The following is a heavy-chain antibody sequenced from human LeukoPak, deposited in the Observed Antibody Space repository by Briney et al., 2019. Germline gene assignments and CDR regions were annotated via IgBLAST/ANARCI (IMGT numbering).Heavy chain of an antibody. Sequence: SETLSLTCTVSGSSISRYYWSWIWRPPGKGLEWIGYIDDSGNTNYNPSLKSQVTISVDKSKNQFSLKLSFVTAADTAMYYCARSDYHNSGSHTVFDAFDIWGQGTRVTVSS. CDR2: IDDSGNT. J-gene: IGHJ3*02. CDR1: GSSISRYY. CDR3: ARSDYHNSGSHTVFDAFDI. V-gene: IGHV4-59*01. D-gene: IGHD3-10*01.